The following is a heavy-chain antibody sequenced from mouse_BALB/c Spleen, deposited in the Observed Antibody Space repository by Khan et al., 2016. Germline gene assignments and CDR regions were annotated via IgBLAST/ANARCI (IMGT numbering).Heavy chain of an antibody. CDR3: AEDYYGSNWFSY. J-gene: IGHJ3*01. CDR2: INTNTGEP. CDR1: GYTFTNYG. V-gene: IGHV9-3*02. D-gene: IGHD1-1*01. Sequence: QIQLVQSGPELKKPGETVKISCKASGYTFTNYGMNWVKQAPGKGLKWMGWINTNTGEPTYAEEFKGRFAFSLETSASTAYLQLNNLKYEDTATYFCAEDYYGSNWFSYWGQGTLVTVSA.